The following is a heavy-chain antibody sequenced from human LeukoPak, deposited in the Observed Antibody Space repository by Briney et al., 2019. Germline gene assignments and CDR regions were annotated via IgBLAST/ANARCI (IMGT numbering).Heavy chain of an antibody. CDR1: GGTFSSYA. V-gene: IGHV1-8*03. Sequence: ASVKVSCKASGGTFSSYAISWVRQATGQGLEWMGWMNPNSGNTGYAQKFQGRVTITRNTSISTAYMELSSLRSEDTAVYYCARIARNYGSGSYFNYWGQGTLVTVSS. J-gene: IGHJ4*02. CDR2: MNPNSGNT. CDR3: ARIARNYGSGSYFNY. D-gene: IGHD3-10*01.